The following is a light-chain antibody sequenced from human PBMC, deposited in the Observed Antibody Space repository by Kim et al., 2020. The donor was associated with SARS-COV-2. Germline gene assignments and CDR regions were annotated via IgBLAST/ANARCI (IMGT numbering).Light chain of an antibody. CDR3: ATWDDSLNGPV. V-gene: IGLV1-47*01. J-gene: IGLJ3*02. CDR1: TSDIGSNY. CDR2: RNN. Sequence: QSVLTQPPSASGTPGQRVTISCSGSTSDIGSNYVYWYRQVPGTAPRLLIYRNNQRPSGVPDRFSVSKSGTSASLAISGLRSDDEADYYCATWDDSLNGPVFGGGTKVTVL.